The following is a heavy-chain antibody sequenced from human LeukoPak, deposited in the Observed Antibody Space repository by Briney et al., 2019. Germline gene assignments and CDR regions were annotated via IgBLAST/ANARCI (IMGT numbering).Heavy chain of an antibody. J-gene: IGHJ5*02. V-gene: IGHV4-34*01. CDR2: INHSGST. CDR1: GGSFSGYY. CDR3: ATLYCSSTSCSNNWFDP. Sequence: SETLSLTCAVYGGSFSGYYWSWIRQPPGKGLEWIGEINHSGSTNYNPSLKSRVTISVDTSKNQFSLKLSSVTAADTAVYYCATLYCSSTSCSNNWFDPWGQGTLVTVSA. D-gene: IGHD2-2*01.